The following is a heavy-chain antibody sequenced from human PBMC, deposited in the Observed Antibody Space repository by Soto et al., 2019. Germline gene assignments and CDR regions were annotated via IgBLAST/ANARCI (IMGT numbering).Heavy chain of an antibody. J-gene: IGHJ6*02. V-gene: IGHV1-2*02. CDR2: INPNSGDT. CDR1: GYTFTGYY. CDR3: AFYGDYTYGMDV. D-gene: IGHD4-17*01. Sequence: ASVKVSCKASGYTFTGYYMHGVRQAPGQGLEWMGWINPNSGDTKNAQKFQGRVTMTRDTSISTAYMELSRLTSDDTAVYYCAFYGDYTYGMDVWGQGTTVTVSS.